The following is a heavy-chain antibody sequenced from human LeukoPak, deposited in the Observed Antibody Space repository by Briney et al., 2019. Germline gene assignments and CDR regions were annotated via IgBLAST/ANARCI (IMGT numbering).Heavy chain of an antibody. CDR3: ARGFYYDSSGYYGP. J-gene: IGHJ5*02. Sequence: PSETLSLTCTVSGGSISSSSYYWGWIRQPPGKGLEWIGSIYYSGSTYYNPSLKSRVTISVDTSKNQFSLKLSSVTAADTAVYYCARGFYYDSSGYYGPWGQGTLVTVSS. CDR2: IYYSGST. CDR1: GGSISSSSYY. D-gene: IGHD3-22*01. V-gene: IGHV4-39*01.